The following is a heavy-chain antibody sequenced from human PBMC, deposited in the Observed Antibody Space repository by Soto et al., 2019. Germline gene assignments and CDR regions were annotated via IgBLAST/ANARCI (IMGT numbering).Heavy chain of an antibody. V-gene: IGHV1-69*06. CDR3: ASWRSHSGSYRFDY. J-gene: IGHJ4*02. CDR2: VVPTYDSV. CDR1: GGTFNSYT. D-gene: IGHD3-16*02. Sequence: ASVKVSCKASGGTFNSYTINWVRQAPGRGLEWVGQVVPTYDSVNYAENFQGRVTITADKSTKTAYMELKSLRSEDTALYFCASWRSHSGSYRFDYWGQGTLVTVSS.